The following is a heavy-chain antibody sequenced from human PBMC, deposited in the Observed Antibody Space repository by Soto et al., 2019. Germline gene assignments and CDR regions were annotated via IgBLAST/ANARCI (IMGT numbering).Heavy chain of an antibody. Sequence: ASVKDSCKASGYTFTSYGISWVRQAPGQGLEWMGWISAYNGNTNYAQKLQGRVTMTTDTSTSTAYMELRSLRSDDTAVYYCARDRVTVIYSRGDAFDIWGQGTMVTVSS. D-gene: IGHD4-17*01. V-gene: IGHV1-18*01. CDR2: ISAYNGNT. CDR1: GYTFTSYG. J-gene: IGHJ3*02. CDR3: ARDRVTVIYSRGDAFDI.